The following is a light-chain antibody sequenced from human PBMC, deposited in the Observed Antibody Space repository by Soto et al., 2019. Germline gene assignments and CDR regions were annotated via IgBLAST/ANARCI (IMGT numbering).Light chain of an antibody. CDR2: LIS. CDR3: QQTYSTYS. CDR1: QSVSTY. V-gene: IGKV1-39*01. J-gene: IGKJ2*01. Sequence: DIQMTQSPPSLTASVGDRVTLTCRASQSVSTYLNWYQQKPGKAPTLLISLISRRQSGVPSRFSGAGSETDFTLTITSLQPEDFATYFCQQTYSTYSFGQGTKVDI.